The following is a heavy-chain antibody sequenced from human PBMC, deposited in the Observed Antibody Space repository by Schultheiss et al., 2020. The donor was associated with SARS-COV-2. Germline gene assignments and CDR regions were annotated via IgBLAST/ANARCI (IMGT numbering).Heavy chain of an antibody. J-gene: IGHJ6*03. CDR3: ARGRLFPTVTIKSTHYYMDV. V-gene: IGHV4-39*01. CDR1: GGSISSSSFH. D-gene: IGHD4-17*01. Sequence: SETLSLTCTVSGGSISSSSFHWGWIRQPPGKGLERIGSIYYSGSTYYNPSLKSRVIISVDTSKNQLSLKLNSVTAADTAVYYCARGRLFPTVTIKSTHYYMDVWGKGTTVTVSS. CDR2: IYYSGST.